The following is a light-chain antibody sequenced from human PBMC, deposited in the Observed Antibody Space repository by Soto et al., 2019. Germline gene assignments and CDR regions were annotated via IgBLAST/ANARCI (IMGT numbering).Light chain of an antibody. CDR3: NSYTSSSTPYV. Sequence: QSVLTQPASVSGSPGHSITISCTGTSGDVGGYNYVSWYQQHPGKAPKLIIYEVSKRPSGVSNRFSGSKSGNTASLTISGLQAEDEADYYCNSYTSSSTPYVFGTGTKVTVL. V-gene: IGLV2-14*01. J-gene: IGLJ1*01. CDR2: EVS. CDR1: SGDVGGYNY.